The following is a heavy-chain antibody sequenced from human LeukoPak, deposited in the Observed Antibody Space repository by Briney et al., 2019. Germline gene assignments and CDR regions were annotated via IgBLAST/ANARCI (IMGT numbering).Heavy chain of an antibody. CDR3: ATDLNYGGNELRDY. CDR1: GYTLTELS. J-gene: IGHJ4*02. D-gene: IGHD4-23*01. V-gene: IGHV1-24*01. Sequence: ASVKVSCKVSGYTLTELSMHWVRQAPGKGLEWMGGFDPEDGETIYAQKFQGRVTMTEDTSTDTAYMGLSSLRSEDTAVYYCATDLNYGGNELRDYWGQGTLVTVSS. CDR2: FDPEDGET.